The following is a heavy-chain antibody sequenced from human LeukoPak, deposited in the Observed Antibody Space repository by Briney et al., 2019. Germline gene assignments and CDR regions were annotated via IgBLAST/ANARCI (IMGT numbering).Heavy chain of an antibody. CDR2: ISGYNGNT. Sequence: ASVTVSCKASGYTFTSYGVSWVRQAPGQGLEWMGWISGYNGNTKYAQKVQGRVTMTTDTSTGTAYMELRSLRSDDTAVYYCARGYSYGSDYYYGMDVWGQGTTVTVSS. CDR3: ARGYSYGSDYYYGMDV. CDR1: GYTFTSYG. D-gene: IGHD5-18*01. V-gene: IGHV1-18*01. J-gene: IGHJ6*02.